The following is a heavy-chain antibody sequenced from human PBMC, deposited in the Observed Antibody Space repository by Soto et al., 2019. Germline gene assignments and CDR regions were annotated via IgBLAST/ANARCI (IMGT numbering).Heavy chain of an antibody. D-gene: IGHD3-10*01. CDR3: ARDRVYYGSGSYTRSYWFDP. V-gene: IGHV4-4*07. Sequence: SETLSLTCTVSGGSISSYYWSWIRQPAGKGLEWIGRIYTSGSTNYNPSLKSRVTMSVDTSKNQFSLKLSSVTAADTAVYYCARDRVYYGSGSYTRSYWFDPWGQGTLVTVSS. J-gene: IGHJ5*02. CDR2: IYTSGST. CDR1: GGSISSYY.